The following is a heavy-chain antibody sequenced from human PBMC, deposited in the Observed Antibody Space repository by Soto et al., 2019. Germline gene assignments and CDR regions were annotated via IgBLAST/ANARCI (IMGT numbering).Heavy chain of an antibody. CDR3: ARDHYDSGGYYLDY. V-gene: IGHV3-33*01. CDR2: IWYDGSNK. J-gene: IGHJ4*02. D-gene: IGHD3-22*01. Sequence: SLRLSCAASGFTFSSYGMHWVRQAPGEGLEWVAVIWYDGSNKYYADSVKGRFTISRDNSKNTLYLQMNSLRAEDTAVYYCARDHYDSGGYYLDYWGQGSLVTVSS. CDR1: GFTFSSYG.